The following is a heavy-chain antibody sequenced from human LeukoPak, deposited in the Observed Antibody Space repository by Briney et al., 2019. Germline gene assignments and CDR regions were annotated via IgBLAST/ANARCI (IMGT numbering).Heavy chain of an antibody. CDR1: GFTFSTYA. J-gene: IGHJ3*02. CDR2: IRDSGDNT. V-gene: IGHV3-23*01. D-gene: IGHD6-19*01. CDR3: AKHGYNSGVYDAFDI. Sequence: GGSLRLSCAASGFTFSTYAMSWVRQAPGKGLEWVSVIRDSGDNTYYADAVKGRFTISRDNSKKTLHLQMNSLRAEDTAVYYCAKHGYNSGVYDAFDIWGQGTRVTVSS.